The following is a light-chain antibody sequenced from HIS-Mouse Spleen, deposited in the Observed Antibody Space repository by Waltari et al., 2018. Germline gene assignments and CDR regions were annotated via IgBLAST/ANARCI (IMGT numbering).Light chain of an antibody. J-gene: IGLJ2*01. CDR3: YSTDSSGNHRV. Sequence: SYELTQPPSVSVSPGQTARITCSGDALPTKYAYLSQQKSGQAPVLVIYEDSKRPSGIPERFSGSSSGTMATLTISGAQVEDEADYYCYSTDSSGNHRVFGGGTKLTVL. V-gene: IGLV3-10*01. CDR2: EDS. CDR1: ALPTKY.